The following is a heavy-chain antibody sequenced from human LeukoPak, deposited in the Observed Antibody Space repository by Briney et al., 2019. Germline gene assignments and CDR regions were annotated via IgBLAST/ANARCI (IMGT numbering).Heavy chain of an antibody. CDR1: GGSFSGYY. V-gene: IGHV4-34*01. Sequence: PSETLFLTCAVYGGSFSGYYWSWIRQPPGKGLEWIGEINHSGSTNYNPSLKSRVTISVDTSKNQFSLKLSSVTAADTAVYYCARGGVYSYGYRYYYYYMDVWGKGTTVTVSS. J-gene: IGHJ6*03. CDR3: ARGGVYSYGYRYYYYYMDV. D-gene: IGHD5-18*01. CDR2: INHSGST.